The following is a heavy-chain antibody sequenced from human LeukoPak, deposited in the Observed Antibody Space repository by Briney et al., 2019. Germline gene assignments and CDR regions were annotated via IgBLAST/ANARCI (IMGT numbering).Heavy chain of an antibody. D-gene: IGHD3-3*01. CDR3: ARAQSADS. CDR1: GFTFSTYT. J-gene: IGHJ4*02. V-gene: IGHV3-21*01. Sequence: GGSLRLSCAASGFTFSTYTMNWVRQAPGKGLEWVSSIISVGTSIYYAYSVKGRFTISRDNAKSSLYLQLNSLRAEDTAVYYCARAQSADSWGQGTLVTVSS. CDR2: IISVGTSI.